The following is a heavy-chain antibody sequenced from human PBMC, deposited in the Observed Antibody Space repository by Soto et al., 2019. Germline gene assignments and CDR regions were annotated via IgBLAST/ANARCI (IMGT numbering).Heavy chain of an antibody. CDR3: AREGRYCSSTSCYAGFNY. D-gene: IGHD2-2*01. J-gene: IGHJ4*02. Sequence: SETLSLTCTVSGGSISSYYWSWIRQPPGKGLEWIGYIYYSGSTNYNPSLKSRVTISVDTSKNQFSLKLSSVTAEDTAVYYCAREGRYCSSTSCYAGFNYWGQGTLVTVSS. V-gene: IGHV4-59*01. CDR1: GGSISSYY. CDR2: IYYSGST.